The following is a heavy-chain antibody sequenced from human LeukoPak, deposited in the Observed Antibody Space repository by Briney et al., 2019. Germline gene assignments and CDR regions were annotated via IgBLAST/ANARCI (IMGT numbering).Heavy chain of an antibody. V-gene: IGHV3-48*01. J-gene: IGHJ1*01. D-gene: IGHD3-3*01. CDR1: GFTFSSYS. CDR3: VPTWSGYYSGYFQH. Sequence: HPGGSLRLSCAASGFTFSSYSMNWVRQAPGKGLEWVSYISSSSTIYYADSVKGRFTISRDSAKNSLYLQMNSLRAEDTAVYYCVPTWSGYYSGYFQHWGQGTLVTVSS. CDR2: ISSSSTI.